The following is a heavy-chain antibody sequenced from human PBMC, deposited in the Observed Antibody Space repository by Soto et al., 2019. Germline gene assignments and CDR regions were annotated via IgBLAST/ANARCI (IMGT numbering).Heavy chain of an antibody. J-gene: IGHJ4*02. CDR2: IKTSGDTT. V-gene: IGHV3-23*05. D-gene: IGHD2-21*02. CDR1: GFAFSNCA. Sequence: LRLSCAASGFAFSNCAMSWVRQAPGKGLEWVSTIKTSGDTTFYADPVKGRFTTSRDDSKNTLYLQMNSLRAEDTATYYCTKDVTGDIGADFWGQGTPVTVS. CDR3: TKDVTGDIGADF.